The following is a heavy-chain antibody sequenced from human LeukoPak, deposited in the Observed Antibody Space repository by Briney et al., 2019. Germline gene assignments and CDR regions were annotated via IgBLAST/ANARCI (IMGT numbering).Heavy chain of an antibody. CDR3: ARDHSSGYYYGSGYFDY. D-gene: IGHD3-22*01. V-gene: IGHV4-39*02. J-gene: IGHJ4*02. Sequence: SETLSLTCTVSGGSISSSSYYWGWIRQPPGKGLEWIGSIYYSGSTYYNPSLKSRVTISVDTSKNQFSLKLSFVTAADTAVYYCARDHSSGYYYGSGYFDYWGQGTLVTVSS. CDR1: GGSISSSSYY. CDR2: IYYSGST.